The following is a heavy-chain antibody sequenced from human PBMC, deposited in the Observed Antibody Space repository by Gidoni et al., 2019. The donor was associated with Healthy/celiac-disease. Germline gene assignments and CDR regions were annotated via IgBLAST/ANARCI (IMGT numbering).Heavy chain of an antibody. CDR3: ARDLGSDCSSTSCYSYYYYGMDV. J-gene: IGHJ6*02. CDR1: GGSISSSNW. CDR2: IYHSGST. Sequence: QVQLQESGPGLVKPSGTLSLTCAVSGGSISSSNWWSWVRQPPGKGLEWIGEIYHSGSTNYNPSLKRRVTISVDKSKNQFSLKLSSVTAADTAVYYCARDLGSDCSSTSCYSYYYYGMDVWGQGTTVTVSS. D-gene: IGHD2-2*01. V-gene: IGHV4-4*02.